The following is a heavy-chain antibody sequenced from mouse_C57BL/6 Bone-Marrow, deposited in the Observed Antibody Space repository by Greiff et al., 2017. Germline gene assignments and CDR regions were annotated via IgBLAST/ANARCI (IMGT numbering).Heavy chain of an antibody. Sequence: QVQLKESGPGILQPSQTLSLTCSFSGFSLSTSNMGIGWIRQPSGKGLEWLAHIWWNDDKSYNPSLKRRLNISKDTSNNQVVLKITSVDTADTATYCCAQIRLLWLRRWYFDVWGTGTTVTVSS. J-gene: IGHJ1*03. CDR3: AQIRLLWLRRWYFDV. CDR2: IWWNDDK. CDR1: GFSLSTSNMG. V-gene: IGHV8-5*01. D-gene: IGHD2-2*01.